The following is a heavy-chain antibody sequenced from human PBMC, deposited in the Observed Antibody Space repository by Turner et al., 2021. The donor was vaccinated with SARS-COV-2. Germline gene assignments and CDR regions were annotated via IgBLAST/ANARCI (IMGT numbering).Heavy chain of an antibody. V-gene: IGHV3-23*01. J-gene: IGHJ4*02. CDR3: ARDRGGYSDY. CDR2: ISASGGAI. CDR1: DRTFDAYA. D-gene: IGHD3-10*01. Sequence: ESQLLESGGRSVEPGGYLRISCKGSDRTFDAYAMSWGRQSPGRGLEWLSVISASGGAIYYADSVGGRFTISRDNSKNTLYLQMNSLRAEDTAVYYCARDRGGYSDYWGQGTLVTVSS.